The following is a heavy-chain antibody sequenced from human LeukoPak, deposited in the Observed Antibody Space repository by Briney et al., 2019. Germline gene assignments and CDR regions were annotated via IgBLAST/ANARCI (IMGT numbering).Heavy chain of an antibody. Sequence: SVKVSCKASGGTFSSYAISWVRQAPGQGLEWMGGIIPIFGTANYAQKFQGRVTITTDESTSTAYMELSSLRSEDTSVYQCERDVGCIAAAGTSTRGQGTLVTVSS. CDR1: GGTFSSYA. D-gene: IGHD6-13*01. CDR2: IIPIFGTA. J-gene: IGHJ4*02. V-gene: IGHV1-69*05. CDR3: ERDVGCIAAAGTST.